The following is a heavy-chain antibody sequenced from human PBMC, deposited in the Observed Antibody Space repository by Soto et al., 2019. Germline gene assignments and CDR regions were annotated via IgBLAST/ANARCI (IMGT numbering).Heavy chain of an antibody. CDR3: ARQPPATAAFDV. CDR1: GGSVSNYY. Sequence: QVQLQESGPGLVKPSETLSLTCTVSGGSVSNYYWGWIRQPPGKGLEWIGYIYYSGDTNYNPSLKSRVTMSVYTSKNQVSLNLSSMTAADTAVYYCARQPPATAAFDVWGQGTMVTVSS. V-gene: IGHV4-59*08. D-gene: IGHD5-12*01. CDR2: IYYSGDT. J-gene: IGHJ3*01.